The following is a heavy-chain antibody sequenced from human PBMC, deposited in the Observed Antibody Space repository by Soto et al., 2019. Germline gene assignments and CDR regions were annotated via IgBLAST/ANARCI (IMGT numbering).Heavy chain of an antibody. Sequence: QLQLQESGPGLVKPSETLSLTCTVSGGSISSSSYYWGWIRQPPGKGLEWIGSIYYSGSTYYNPSLKSRVTVSVDPSKNQFPLKLSSVTAADTAVYYCARITMVRGVAVGGATPKPSDKKFDYWGQGTLVTVSS. D-gene: IGHD3-10*01. V-gene: IGHV4-39*01. J-gene: IGHJ4*02. CDR2: IYYSGST. CDR3: ARITMVRGVAVGGATPKPSDKKFDY. CDR1: GGSISSSSYY.